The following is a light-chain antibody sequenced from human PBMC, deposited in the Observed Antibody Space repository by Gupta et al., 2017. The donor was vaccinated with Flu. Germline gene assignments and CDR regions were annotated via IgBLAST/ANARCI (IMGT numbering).Light chain of an antibody. J-gene: IGKJ4*01. CDR1: QSISTY. CDR2: AAS. CDR3: QQTYMTPLT. Sequence: DIQMTQSPSSLSSSVGDRVTITCRASQSISTYLNWYQQKPGKAPKLLIYAASSLESGVTSGFSGRGSGTDFTLTISSLQPEDFATYFCQQTYMTPLTFGGGTKVEIK. V-gene: IGKV1-39*01.